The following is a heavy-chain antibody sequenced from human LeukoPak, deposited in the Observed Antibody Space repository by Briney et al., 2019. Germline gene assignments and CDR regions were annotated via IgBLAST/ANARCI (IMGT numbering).Heavy chain of an antibody. D-gene: IGHD2-15*01. CDR3: ARGRYRYCSGGSCYSYYYYYMDV. CDR2: INPSGGST. J-gene: IGHJ6*03. CDR1: GYTFTSYY. V-gene: IGHV1-46*01. Sequence: GASVKVSCKGSGYTFTSYYMHWVRQAPGQGLEWMGIINPSGGSTSYAQKFQGRVTMTRDMSTSTVYMELSSLRSEDTAVYYCARGRYRYCSGGSCYSYYYYYMDVWGKGTTVTVSS.